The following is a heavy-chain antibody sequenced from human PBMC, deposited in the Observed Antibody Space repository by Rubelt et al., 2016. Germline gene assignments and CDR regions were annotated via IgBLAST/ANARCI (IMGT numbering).Heavy chain of an antibody. D-gene: IGHD3-22*01. V-gene: IGHV3-74*01. CDR2: INNDGSDA. CDR1: GFTFSSYW. CDR3: ARSSSGYFN. Sequence: SVGGMVQPGGSLRLSCAASGFTFSSYWMHWVRQGPGKGLVWFSRINNDGSDAIYADSVKGRFTISRDNARNTLFLQMNSLRVEDTAVYYCARSSSGYFNWGQGTLVTVSS. J-gene: IGHJ4*02.